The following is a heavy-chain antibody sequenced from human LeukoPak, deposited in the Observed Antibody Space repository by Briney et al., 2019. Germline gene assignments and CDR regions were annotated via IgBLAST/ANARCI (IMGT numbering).Heavy chain of an antibody. J-gene: IGHJ5*01. V-gene: IGHV3-48*01. D-gene: IGHD5-12*01. CDR2: ISIISSTI. Sequence: GGSLRLSCAASGFTFSSYYMNWVRQAPGRGLEWVSYISIISSTIYYADSVKGRFTISRDDAKNSVYLQMNSLRAEDTAVYYGARTYERDLYSGGQGTLVTVSS. CDR3: ARTYERDLYS. CDR1: GFTFSSYY.